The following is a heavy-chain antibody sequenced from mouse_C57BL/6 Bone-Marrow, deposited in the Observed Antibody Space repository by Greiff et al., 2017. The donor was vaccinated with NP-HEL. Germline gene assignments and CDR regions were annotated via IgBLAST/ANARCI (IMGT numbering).Heavy chain of an antibody. CDR1: GYTFTSYW. D-gene: IGHD3-3*01. CDR3: ARGDEEDY. Sequence: VKLQQSGAELVKPGASVKLSCKASGYTFTSYWMHWVKQRPGRGLAWIGRIDPHSGGTKYNEKFTSKATLTVDKPSSTAYMQLSSRTSEDSSVYYCARGDEEDYCGQGTLVTVSA. V-gene: IGHV1-72*01. CDR2: IDPHSGGT. J-gene: IGHJ3*01.